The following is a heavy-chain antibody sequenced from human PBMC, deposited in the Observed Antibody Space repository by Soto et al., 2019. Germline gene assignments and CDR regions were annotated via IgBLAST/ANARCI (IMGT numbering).Heavy chain of an antibody. V-gene: IGHV4-30-4*01. CDR1: GGSISSGDYY. Sequence: QVQLQESGPGLVEPSQTLSLTCTVSGGSISSGDYYWSWIRQPPGKGLEWIGYIYYSESTNYNPSLKSRITISVDTSKNQFSLKLSSVTAADTAVYFCTSTVAAPRSFYSHYGLDVWGQGTTVAVSS. D-gene: IGHD6-6*01. J-gene: IGHJ6*02. CDR2: IYYSEST. CDR3: TSTVAAPRSFYSHYGLDV.